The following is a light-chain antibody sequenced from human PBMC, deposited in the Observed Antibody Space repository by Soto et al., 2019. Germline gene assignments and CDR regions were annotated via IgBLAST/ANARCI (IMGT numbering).Light chain of an antibody. CDR3: SSYTSSSTTV. CDR2: DVS. CDR1: SSDVGGYNY. Sequence: QSVLTQPASVSGSPGQSITISCTGTSSDVGGYNYVSWYQQHPGKAPKLMIYDVSNRPSGFSNRFSGSKSGNTASLTISGLQAEDEADYYCSSYTSSSTTVFGTGTKVTVL. V-gene: IGLV2-14*01. J-gene: IGLJ1*01.